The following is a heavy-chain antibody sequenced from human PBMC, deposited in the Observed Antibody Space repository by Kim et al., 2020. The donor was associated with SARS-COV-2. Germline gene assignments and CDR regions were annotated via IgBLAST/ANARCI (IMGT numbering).Heavy chain of an antibody. CDR1: GCIFTSYA. CDR2: INTNTVNP. D-gene: IGHD4-17*01. J-gene: IGHJ6*02. Sequence: ASVKVSCKASGCIFTSYAMNWVRQAPGQGLEWMGWINTNTVNPTYEQGFTGRFVVYLDTSVSTAYLQIRSLKAEDTAVYYCARDTVTTRDYYDGMDVWGQGTTVTVSS. V-gene: IGHV7-4-1*02. CDR3: ARDTVTTRDYYDGMDV.